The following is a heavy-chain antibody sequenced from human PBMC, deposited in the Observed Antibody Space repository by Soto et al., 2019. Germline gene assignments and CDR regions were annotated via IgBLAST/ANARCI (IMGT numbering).Heavy chain of an antibody. Sequence: SETLSLTCTISGGSISNYYWTWIRQTPGKGLEWIGYVYYSGNTNYNPSLKSRVTISVDTSKNQFSLKLSSVTAADTAVYYCARDRATIFGVVDYGMDVWGQGTTVTV. CDR3: ARDRATIFGVVDYGMDV. D-gene: IGHD3-3*01. V-gene: IGHV4-59*01. J-gene: IGHJ6*02. CDR2: VYYSGNT. CDR1: GGSISNYY.